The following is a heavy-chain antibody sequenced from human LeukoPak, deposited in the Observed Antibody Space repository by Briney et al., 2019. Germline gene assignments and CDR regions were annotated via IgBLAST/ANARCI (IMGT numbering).Heavy chain of an antibody. CDR3: AREGSSSMYYFDY. Sequence: LETLSLTCAVYGGSFSGYYWSWIRQPPGKGLEWIGEIDHSGSTNYNPSLKSRVTISVDTSKNQFSLKLSSVTAADTAVYYCAREGSSSMYYFDYWGQGTLVTVSS. CDR2: IDHSGST. J-gene: IGHJ4*02. D-gene: IGHD6-6*01. V-gene: IGHV4-34*01. CDR1: GGSFSGYY.